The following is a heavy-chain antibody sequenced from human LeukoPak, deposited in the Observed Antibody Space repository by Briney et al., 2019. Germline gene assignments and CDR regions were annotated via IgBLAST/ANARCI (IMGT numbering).Heavy chain of an antibody. D-gene: IGHD3-3*01. Sequence: NPSETLSPTCPVSGGSINNSYWSWIRQHPGKGLEWLGYIYYRGTNNYDPSVKSRVSISVDTSKNQFSLKLSSVTAADTAVYYCATNHGIFGGPYAFDIWGQGTMVTVSS. CDR2: IYYRGTN. CDR1: GGSINNSY. J-gene: IGHJ3*02. CDR3: ATNHGIFGGPYAFDI. V-gene: IGHV4-59*12.